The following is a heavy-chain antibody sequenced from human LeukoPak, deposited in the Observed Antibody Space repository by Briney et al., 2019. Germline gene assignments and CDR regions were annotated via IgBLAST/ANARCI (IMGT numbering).Heavy chain of an antibody. Sequence: GGPLRLSCAASGFTFSDYSMNWVRQAPGKGLEWVSSISSGSTYIYYADSVKGRFTISRDNAKNSLYLQMNSLRAEDTAVYYCASSTTVTTSYFDYWGQGTLVTVSS. V-gene: IGHV3-21*01. CDR1: GFTFSDYS. D-gene: IGHD4-17*01. CDR2: ISSGSTYI. CDR3: ASSTTVTTSYFDY. J-gene: IGHJ4*02.